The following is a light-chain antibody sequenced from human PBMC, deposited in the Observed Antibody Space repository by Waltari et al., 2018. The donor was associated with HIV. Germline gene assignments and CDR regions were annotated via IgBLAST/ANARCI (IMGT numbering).Light chain of an antibody. CDR3: CSYAGSYIWV. CDR1: RSDVGGYNY. J-gene: IGLJ3*02. Sequence: QSALTQPRSVSGSPGQSVTISCTETRSDVGGYNYVSWYQQHPGKAPKVRIYDVSKRPPGVPDRFSGSKSGHTASLTISGLQAEDEADYYCCSYAGSYIWVFGGGTKLTVL. CDR2: DVS. V-gene: IGLV2-11*01.